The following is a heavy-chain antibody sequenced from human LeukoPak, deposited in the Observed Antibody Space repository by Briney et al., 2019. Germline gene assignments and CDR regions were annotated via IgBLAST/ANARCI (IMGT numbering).Heavy chain of an antibody. Sequence: GASVKVSCKASGGTFSSYAISWVRQAPGQGLEWMGRIIPILGIANYAQKFQGRVTTTADKSTSTAYMELSSLRSEDTAVYYCAREDRDGYNNYYFDYWGQGTLVTVSS. CDR1: GGTFSSYA. V-gene: IGHV1-69*04. J-gene: IGHJ4*02. D-gene: IGHD5-24*01. CDR3: AREDRDGYNNYYFDY. CDR2: IIPILGIA.